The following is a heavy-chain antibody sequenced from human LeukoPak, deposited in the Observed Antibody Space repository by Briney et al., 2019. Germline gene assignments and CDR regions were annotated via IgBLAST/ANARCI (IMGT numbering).Heavy chain of an antibody. V-gene: IGHV3-23*01. CDR3: AKESGQLDV. Sequence: GGSLRLSCAASGFTFTSYAMSWVRQAPGKGLEWVSVISGGGSSTYYADSVKGRFTISRDNSKNTLYLQMNSLRGEDTAVYYCAKESGQLDVWGKGTTVTVYS. D-gene: IGHD3-3*01. CDR2: ISGGGSST. CDR1: GFTFTSYA. J-gene: IGHJ6*04.